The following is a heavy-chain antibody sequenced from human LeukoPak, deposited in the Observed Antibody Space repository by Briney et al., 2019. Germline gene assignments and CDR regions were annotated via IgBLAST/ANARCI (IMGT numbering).Heavy chain of an antibody. CDR3: GMSGARVDVQDDVLDV. V-gene: IGHV5-51*01. D-gene: IGHD1-26*01. Sequence: GESLKISLKVSGYSFTSYCIGLVRQRPGKGLEGVGIIYPGDSGPTYSASFQGQVTISVDNYINTANLQWSGLQASDTAVYYCGMSGARVDVQDDVLDVWGQGTMVTVS. CDR1: GYSFTSYC. CDR2: IYPGDSGP. J-gene: IGHJ3*01.